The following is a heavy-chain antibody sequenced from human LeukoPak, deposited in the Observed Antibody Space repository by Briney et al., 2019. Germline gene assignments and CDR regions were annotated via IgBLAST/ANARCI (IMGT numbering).Heavy chain of an antibody. CDR1: GFTFSNYG. D-gene: IGHD2-15*01. Sequence: GGSLRLSCAASGFTFSNYGMHWVRQAPGKGLEWVAGVSFDGRLENYADSVKGRFIISRDNYKNTLYLQMNSLRGDDTAIYYCAKDQDSVGLNYWGQGTLVTVSS. CDR3: AKDQDSVGLNY. J-gene: IGHJ4*02. CDR2: VSFDGRLE. V-gene: IGHV3-30*18.